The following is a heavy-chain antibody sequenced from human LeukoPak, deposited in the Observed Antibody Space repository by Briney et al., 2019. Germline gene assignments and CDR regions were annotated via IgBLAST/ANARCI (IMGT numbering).Heavy chain of an antibody. Sequence: GGSLRLSCAASGFTFSIYWMHWVRQAPGKGLVWVSRINGDGSRTTYADSVKGRFTISRDSAKNTVNLQMNSLRVEDTAVYYCVRPQNGDLYAFDIWGQGTMVTVSS. CDR2: INGDGSRT. CDR1: GFTFSIYW. CDR3: VRPQNGDLYAFDI. D-gene: IGHD2-21*02. J-gene: IGHJ3*02. V-gene: IGHV3-74*01.